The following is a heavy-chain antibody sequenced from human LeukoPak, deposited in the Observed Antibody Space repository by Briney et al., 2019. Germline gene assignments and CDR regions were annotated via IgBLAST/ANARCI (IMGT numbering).Heavy chain of an antibody. Sequence: GVSLRLYCAASGFTFRDYYMSWIRQARGKGLEWVSYISSSGSTIYYADSVKGRFTISRDNAKNSLYLQMNSLRAEDTAVYYCARDGGSVRPVDIVATGVDFDYWGQGTLVTVSS. V-gene: IGHV3-11*01. J-gene: IGHJ4*02. CDR2: ISSSGSTI. D-gene: IGHD5-12*01. CDR1: GFTFRDYY. CDR3: ARDGGSVRPVDIVATGVDFDY.